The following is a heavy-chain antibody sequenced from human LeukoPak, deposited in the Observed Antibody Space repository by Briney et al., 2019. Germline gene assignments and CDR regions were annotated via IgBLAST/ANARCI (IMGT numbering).Heavy chain of an antibody. V-gene: IGHV1-18*01. D-gene: IGHD4-17*01. CDR2: ISAYNGNT. J-gene: IGHJ3*02. CDR3: ARETPDYGDYVKAFDI. Sequence: ASVKVSCKASGYTFTSYGISWVRQALGQGLEWMGWISAYNGNTNYAQKLQGRVTMTTDTSTSTAYMELRSLRSDDTAVYYCARETPDYGDYVKAFDIWGQGTMVTVSS. CDR1: GYTFTSYG.